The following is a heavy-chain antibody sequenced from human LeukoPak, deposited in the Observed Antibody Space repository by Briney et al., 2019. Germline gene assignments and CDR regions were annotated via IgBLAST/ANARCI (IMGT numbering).Heavy chain of an antibody. CDR3: ARDPGITGTTLSFCYFDY. J-gene: IGHJ4*02. D-gene: IGHD1-20*01. CDR1: GFTFNTYN. V-gene: IGHV3-21*01. Sequence: PGGSLRLSCAASGFTFNTYNMNWVRQAPGEGLEWVSAISGSGGSTYYADSVKGRFTISRDNAKNSLYLQMNSLRAEDTAVYYCARDPGITGTTLSFCYFDYWGQGTLVTVSS. CDR2: ISGSGGST.